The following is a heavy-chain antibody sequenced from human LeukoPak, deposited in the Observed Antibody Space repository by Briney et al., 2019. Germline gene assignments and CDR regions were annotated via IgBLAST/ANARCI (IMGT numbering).Heavy chain of an antibody. V-gene: IGHV3-21*01. Sequence: GGSLRLSCAASGFTFSSYSMNWVRQAPGKGLEWVSSISSSSSYIYYADSVKGRFTISRDNAKNSLYLQMNSLRAEDTAVYYCARDAGPSSGWSYYYYYYMDVWGKGTTVTVSS. CDR1: GFTFSSYS. D-gene: IGHD6-19*01. CDR2: ISSSSSYI. J-gene: IGHJ6*03. CDR3: ARDAGPSSGWSYYYYYYMDV.